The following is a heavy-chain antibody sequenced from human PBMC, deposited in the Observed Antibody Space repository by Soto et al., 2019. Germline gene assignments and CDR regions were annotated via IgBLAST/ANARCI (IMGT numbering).Heavy chain of an antibody. D-gene: IGHD6-13*01. CDR2: INPNSGGT. V-gene: IGHV1-2*04. CDR3: ARGSSWEHIFDY. CDR1: GYTFTGYY. Sequence: QVQLVQSGAEVKKPGASVKVSCKASGYTFTGYYMHWVRQAPGQGLEWMGWINPNSGGTNWAQKLQGWVTMTRDTSISTAYMEPSRLRSDDTAVYYCARGSSWEHIFDYWGQGTLVTVSS. J-gene: IGHJ4*02.